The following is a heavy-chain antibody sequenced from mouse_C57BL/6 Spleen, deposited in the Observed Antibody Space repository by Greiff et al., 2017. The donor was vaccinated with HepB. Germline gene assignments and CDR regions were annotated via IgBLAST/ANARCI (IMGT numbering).Heavy chain of an antibody. CDR2: ISRGSSTI. Sequence: EVKLQESGGGLVKPGGSLKLSCAASGFTFSDYGMHWVRQAPEKGLEWVAYISRGSSTIYYADTVKGRFTISRDNAKNTLFLQMTSLRSEDTAMYYCAISYDGYNYYAMDYWGQGTSVTVSS. V-gene: IGHV5-17*01. CDR3: AISYDGYNYYAMDY. J-gene: IGHJ4*01. D-gene: IGHD2-3*01. CDR1: GFTFSDYG.